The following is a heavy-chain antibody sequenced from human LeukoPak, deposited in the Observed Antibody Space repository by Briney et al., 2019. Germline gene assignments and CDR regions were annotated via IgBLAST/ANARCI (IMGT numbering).Heavy chain of an antibody. D-gene: IGHD1-26*01. Sequence: GASVKVSCKASGYTFTSYDINWVRQATGQGLEWMGWMNPNSGNTGYAQKFQGRVTMTRNTSISTAYMELSSLRSGDTAVCYCARGKGTQVGAAFYYYYMDVWGKGTTVTVSS. CDR3: ARGKGTQVGAAFYYYYMDV. CDR2: MNPNSGNT. V-gene: IGHV1-8*01. CDR1: GYTFTSYD. J-gene: IGHJ6*03.